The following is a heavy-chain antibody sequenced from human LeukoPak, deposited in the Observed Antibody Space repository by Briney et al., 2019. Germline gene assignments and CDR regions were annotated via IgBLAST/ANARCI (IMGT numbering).Heavy chain of an antibody. D-gene: IGHD1-7*01. V-gene: IGHV3-21*01. Sequence: GGSLRLSCAASGFTFSSYSMNWVRQAPGKGLEWVSSISSSSSYIYYADSVKGRFTISRDNAKNSLYPQMSSLRAEDTAVYYCARAQPRGNYVFAYYYYGMDVWGQGTTVTVSS. CDR2: ISSSSSYI. J-gene: IGHJ6*02. CDR1: GFTFSSYS. CDR3: ARAQPRGNYVFAYYYYGMDV.